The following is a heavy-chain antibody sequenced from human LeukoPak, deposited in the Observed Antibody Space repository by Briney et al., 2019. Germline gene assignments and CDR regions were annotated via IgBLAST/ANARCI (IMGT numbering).Heavy chain of an antibody. Sequence: GGSLRLSCAASGFTFSSYSMNWVRQAPGKGLEWVSYISSSSSTIYYADSVKGRFTISRDNAKNTLYLQMNSLRAEDTAVYYCARASRLGRGDFDFDYWGQGTLVTVSS. V-gene: IGHV3-48*04. J-gene: IGHJ4*02. CDR3: ARASRLGRGDFDFDY. D-gene: IGHD3-16*01. CDR2: ISSSSSTI. CDR1: GFTFSSYS.